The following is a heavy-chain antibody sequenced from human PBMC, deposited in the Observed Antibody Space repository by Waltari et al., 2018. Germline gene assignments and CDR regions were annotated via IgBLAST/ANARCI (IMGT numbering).Heavy chain of an antibody. CDR2: VHYRGDT. J-gene: IGHJ4*02. CDR3: ARGVNFDVFNN. Sequence: QVHLRASGTGLVKPSEPLSLPRIVPYDSISSDYWSWIRQPPGRGLAWYGYVHYRGDTNYNPSLKTRVTISLGPSRNQFSLRLNSVTAADTAVYYCARGVNFDVFNNWGQGTLATVSS. V-gene: IGHV4-59*01. CDR1: YDSISSDY.